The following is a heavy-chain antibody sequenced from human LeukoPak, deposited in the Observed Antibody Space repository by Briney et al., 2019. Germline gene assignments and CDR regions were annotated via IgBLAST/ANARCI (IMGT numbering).Heavy chain of an antibody. CDR2: ISTGTYI. V-gene: IGHV3-48*03. J-gene: IGHJ4*02. Sequence: GGSLRLSCAASGFTFSSYELNWVRQAPGKGLEWVSHISTGTYIAYADSVKGRFTISRDNARNSLYLEMNSLRAEDTAVYYCTREQDREAAATIVGDYWGQGTLVTVSS. D-gene: IGHD3-22*01. CDR3: TREQDREAAATIVGDY. CDR1: GFTFSSYE.